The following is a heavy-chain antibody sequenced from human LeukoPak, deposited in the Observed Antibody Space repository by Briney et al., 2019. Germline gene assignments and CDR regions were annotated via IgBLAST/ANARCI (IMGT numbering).Heavy chain of an antibody. V-gene: IGHV3-30*04. Sequence: PSGGSLRLSCAASGFTFSSYAMHWVRQAPGKGLEWVAVISYAGNNKYYADSVKGRFTISRDNSRNTLYLQMNSLRPEDTAVYYCARGQHRVTYSDDSFDIWGQGTMVTVSS. CDR1: GFTFSSYA. D-gene: IGHD3-22*01. CDR3: ARGQHRVTYSDDSFDI. J-gene: IGHJ3*02. CDR2: ISYAGNNK.